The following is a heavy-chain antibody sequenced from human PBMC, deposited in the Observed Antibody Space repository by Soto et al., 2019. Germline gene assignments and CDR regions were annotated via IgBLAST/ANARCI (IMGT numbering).Heavy chain of an antibody. Sequence: EVKLLESGGGLTQPGGSLRLSCAASGFTVSSNYMSWVRQAPGKGLEWVSVIYSGGGTYYADSAKGRLTISRDNSKNSLYLQMSSLRADDTSVYCCARVFIPQVLGWYRWFDPLGQGTPVTVPS. CDR1: GFTVSSNY. J-gene: IGHJ5*02. V-gene: IGHV3-53*01. CDR3: ARVFIPQVLGWYRWFDP. CDR2: IYSGGGT. D-gene: IGHD6-19*01.